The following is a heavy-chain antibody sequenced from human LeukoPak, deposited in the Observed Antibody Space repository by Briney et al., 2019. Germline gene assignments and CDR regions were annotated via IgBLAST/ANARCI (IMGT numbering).Heavy chain of an antibody. CDR2: INPNSGGT. V-gene: IGHV1-2*02. J-gene: IGHJ4*02. Sequence: GASVTVSCKTSGYTFTGYYVHWVRQAPGQGLEWMGWINPNSGGTNYAQRFQGRVTMTSDTSISTAYMQLSRLNSDDTAVYYCARSSGYSPQDFDYWGQGTLVTVSS. CDR3: ARSSGYSPQDFDY. D-gene: IGHD3-22*01. CDR1: GYTFTGYY.